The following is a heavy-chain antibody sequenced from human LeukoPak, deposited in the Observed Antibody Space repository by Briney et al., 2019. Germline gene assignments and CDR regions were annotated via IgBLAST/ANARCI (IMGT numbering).Heavy chain of an antibody. Sequence: QPGGSLRLSCAASGFTVSSNYMSWVRQAPGKGLEWVSVIYSGGSTYYADSLKGRFTISRDNSKNTLYLQMNSLRAEDTAVYYCATLPRSYYNENFWGQGTLVTVSS. V-gene: IGHV3-66*02. D-gene: IGHD3-10*01. CDR3: ATLPRSYYNENF. CDR2: IYSGGST. J-gene: IGHJ4*02. CDR1: GFTVSSNY.